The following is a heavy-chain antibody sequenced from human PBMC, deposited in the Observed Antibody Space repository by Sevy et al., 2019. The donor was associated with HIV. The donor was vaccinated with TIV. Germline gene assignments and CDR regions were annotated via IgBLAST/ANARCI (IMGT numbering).Heavy chain of an antibody. CDR1: GGSLVSPTFY. Sequence: SETLSLNCTASGGSLVSPTFYWGWVRQPPGERLEWIAAMHYGGNTYYNPSLKDRLAMSIDTSKNQFSLNLTSVTAADAAVYHCVRDHHLRGRHWFDSWGQGALVTVSS. J-gene: IGHJ5*01. CDR3: VRDHHLRGRHWFDS. CDR2: MHYGGNT. D-gene: IGHD3-16*01. V-gene: IGHV4-39*02.